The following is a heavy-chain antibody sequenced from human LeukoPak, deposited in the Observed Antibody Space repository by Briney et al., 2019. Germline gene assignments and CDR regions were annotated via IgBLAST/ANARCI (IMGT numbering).Heavy chain of an antibody. D-gene: IGHD3-22*01. J-gene: IGHJ4*02. V-gene: IGHV3-73*01. CDR2: IRSKANNYAT. CDR1: GFTFSGSA. CDR3: TRVVSDSSGYPFDY. Sequence: GGSLRLSCAASGFTFSGSAMHWVRQASGKGLVWVGRIRSKANNYATAYAASVKGRFTISRDDSKNTAYLQMNSLKTEDTAVYYCTRVVSDSSGYPFDYWGQGTLVTVFS.